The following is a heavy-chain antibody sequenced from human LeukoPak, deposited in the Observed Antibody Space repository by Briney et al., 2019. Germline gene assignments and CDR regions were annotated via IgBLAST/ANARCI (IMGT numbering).Heavy chain of an antibody. J-gene: IGHJ6*03. CDR3: ARDFLCSSTSCSLWYYYYYMDV. CDR2: IYSDNT. Sequence: PGGSLRLSCTVSGFTVSSNSMSWVRQAPGKGLEWVSFIYSDNTHYSDSVKGRFTISRDNSKNSLYLQMNSLRAEDTAVYYCARDFLCSSTSCSLWYYYYYMDVWGKGTTVTISS. D-gene: IGHD2-2*01. CDR1: GFTVSSNS. V-gene: IGHV3-53*01.